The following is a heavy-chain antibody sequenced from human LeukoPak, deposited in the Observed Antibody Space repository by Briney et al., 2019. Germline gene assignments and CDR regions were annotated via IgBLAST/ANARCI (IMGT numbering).Heavy chain of an antibody. Sequence: PGGSLRLSCAASGFTFSSHWMHWVRQAPGKGLVWVSRINSDGSSISYADSVKGRFTISRDNAKNSLYLQMNSLRAEDTAVYYCAREYCSGGSCYSSLDAFDIWGQGTMVTVSS. CDR1: GFTFSSHW. V-gene: IGHV3-74*01. CDR2: INSDGSSI. CDR3: AREYCSGGSCYSSLDAFDI. D-gene: IGHD2-15*01. J-gene: IGHJ3*02.